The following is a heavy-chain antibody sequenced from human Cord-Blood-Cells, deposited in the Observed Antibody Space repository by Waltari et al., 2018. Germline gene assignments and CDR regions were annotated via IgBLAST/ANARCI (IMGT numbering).Heavy chain of an antibody. CDR2: IIPSFGTA. Sequence: QVQLVQSGAEVKKPGSSVKVSCKASGGTFSSYAISWVRQAPGQGLEWMGGIIPSFGTANYAQKYQGRVTITADESTSTAYMELSSLRSEDTAVYYCARGPDSMTTVTNFDYWGQGTLVTVSS. D-gene: IGHD4-17*01. CDR3: ARGPDSMTTVTNFDY. V-gene: IGHV1-69*01. J-gene: IGHJ4*02. CDR1: GGTFSSYA.